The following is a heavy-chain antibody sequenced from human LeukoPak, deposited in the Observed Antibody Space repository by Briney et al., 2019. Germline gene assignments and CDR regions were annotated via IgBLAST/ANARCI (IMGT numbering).Heavy chain of an antibody. Sequence: SETLSLTCTVSGGSISSSSYYWGWIRQPPGKGLEWIGSIYYSGSTYYNPSLKSRVTISVDTSKNQFSLKLSSVTAADTAVYYCARDRYYYDSSGYYYLADYWGQGTLVTVSS. D-gene: IGHD3-22*01. CDR2: IYYSGST. CDR1: GGSISSSSYY. V-gene: IGHV4-39*02. CDR3: ARDRYYYDSSGYYYLADY. J-gene: IGHJ4*02.